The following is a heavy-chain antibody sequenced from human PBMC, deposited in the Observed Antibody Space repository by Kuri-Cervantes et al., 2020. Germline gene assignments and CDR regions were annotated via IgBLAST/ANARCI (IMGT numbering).Heavy chain of an antibody. CDR3: ARGRGIQLWLGASYYMDV. CDR1: GFTFSVHV. CDR2: VNAGDANA. D-gene: IGHD5-18*01. Sequence: ASVKVSCKTSGFTFSVHVIHWVRQAPGQRLEWMGWVNAGDANAKYSQDFQGRVTITRDTSISTAYMELGRLRSDDTAVYYRARGRGIQLWLGASYYMDVWGKGTTVTVSS. V-gene: IGHV1-3*01. J-gene: IGHJ6*03.